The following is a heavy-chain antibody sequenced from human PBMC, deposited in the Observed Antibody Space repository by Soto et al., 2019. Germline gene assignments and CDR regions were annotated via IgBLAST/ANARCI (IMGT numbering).Heavy chain of an antibody. J-gene: IGHJ5*02. D-gene: IGHD6-13*01. CDR3: AREGFRGIAAVDWFDP. CDR1: GDSVSSNSAA. Sequence: PSQTLSLTCAISGDSVSSNSAAWNWIRQSPSRGLEWLGRTYYRSKWFNDYAVSLKGRITINPDTAKNQFSLQLNSVSPDDTAVYYCAREGFRGIAAVDWFDPGGQGTLVTVSS. CDR2: TYYRSKWFN. V-gene: IGHV6-1*01.